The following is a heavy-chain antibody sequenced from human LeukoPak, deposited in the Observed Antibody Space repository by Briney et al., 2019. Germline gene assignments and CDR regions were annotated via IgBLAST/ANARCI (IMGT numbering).Heavy chain of an antibody. V-gene: IGHV4-39*07. CDR2: IYYSGST. CDR3: ARATQLPPEYFQH. CDR1: GDSISSSSYY. J-gene: IGHJ1*01. Sequence: SETLSLTCTVSGDSISSSSYYWGWIRQPPGKGLEWIGSIYYSGSTYYNPSLKSRVTISVDPSKNQFSLKLSSVTAADTAVYYCARATQLPPEYFQHWGQGTLVTVSS. D-gene: IGHD2-2*01.